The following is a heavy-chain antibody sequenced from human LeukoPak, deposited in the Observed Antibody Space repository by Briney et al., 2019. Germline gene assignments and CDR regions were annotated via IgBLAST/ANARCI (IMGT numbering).Heavy chain of an antibody. D-gene: IGHD6-19*01. J-gene: IGHJ4*02. Sequence: SETLSLTCTVSGGSISSSSYYWGWIRQPPGKVLEWIWSIYYSGSTSYTPSLKSRFTMSVDTSKTPFSLKLSSVTAADTAVYYCASLYSSGGYGFDYWGQGTLVTVSS. V-gene: IGHV4-39*01. CDR2: IYYSGST. CDR1: GGSISSSSYY. CDR3: ASLYSSGGYGFDY.